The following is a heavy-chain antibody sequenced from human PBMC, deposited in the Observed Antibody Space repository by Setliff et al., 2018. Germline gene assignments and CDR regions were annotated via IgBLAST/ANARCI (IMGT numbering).Heavy chain of an antibody. V-gene: IGHV4-31*03. CDR3: ARAITSKYYFEY. CDR2: IYYSGST. Sequence: SETLSLTCTVSGGSISSGGYYWSWIRRHPGKGLEWIGYIYYSGSTYYNPSRKSRLTISVDTSKTQLSLRLSSVTAADTAVYYCARAITSKYYFEYWGQGTLVTVSS. CDR1: GGSISSGGYY. D-gene: IGHD3-16*01. J-gene: IGHJ4*02.